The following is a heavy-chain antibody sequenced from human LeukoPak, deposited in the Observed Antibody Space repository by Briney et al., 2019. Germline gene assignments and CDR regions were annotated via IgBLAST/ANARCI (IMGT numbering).Heavy chain of an antibody. CDR3: ARLSTVTTSFDY. CDR1: GGSISSSNW. CDR2: IYHSGST. J-gene: IGHJ4*02. V-gene: IGHV4-4*02. D-gene: IGHD4-11*01. Sequence: PSETLSLTCAVSGGSISSSNWWSWVRPPPGKGLEWIGEIYHSGSTYYNPSLKSRVTISVDTSKNQFSLKLSSVTAADTAVYYCARLSTVTTSFDYWGQGTLVTVSS.